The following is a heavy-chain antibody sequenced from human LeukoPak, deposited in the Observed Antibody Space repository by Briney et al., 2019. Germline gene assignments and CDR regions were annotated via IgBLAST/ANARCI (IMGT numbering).Heavy chain of an antibody. CDR1: GFTFSSYG. CDR3: TRQSDSLDY. V-gene: IGHV3-33*01. Sequence: GGSLRLSCAASGFTFSSYGMHWVRQAPGKGLEWVAIIWHDGSDKYYADSVKGRFTISRDNSKNTLYLQMNSLRAEDTAVYFCTRQSDSLDYWGQGTLVTVSS. J-gene: IGHJ4*02. D-gene: IGHD2-21*01. CDR2: IWHDGSDK.